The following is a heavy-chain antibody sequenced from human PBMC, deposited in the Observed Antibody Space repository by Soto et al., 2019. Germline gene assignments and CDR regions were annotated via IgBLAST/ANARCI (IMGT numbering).Heavy chain of an antibody. CDR1: GFTFSSYA. CDR3: ARVLTVLLGMVRGAPWGGMDV. CDR2: ISYDGSNK. V-gene: IGHV3-30-3*01. J-gene: IGHJ6*02. D-gene: IGHD3-10*01. Sequence: PGGSLRLSCAASGFTFSSYAMHWVRQAPGKGLEWVAVISYDGSNKYYADSVKGRFTISRDNSKNTLYLQMNSLRAEDTAVYYCARVLTVLLGMVRGAPWGGMDVWGQGTTVTVSS.